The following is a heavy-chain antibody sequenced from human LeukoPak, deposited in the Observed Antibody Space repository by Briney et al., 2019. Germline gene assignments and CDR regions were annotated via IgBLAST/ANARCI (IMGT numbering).Heavy chain of an antibody. J-gene: IGHJ4*02. D-gene: IGHD3-22*01. CDR1: GGSFSGYY. V-gene: IGHV4-34*01. CDR3: ARGFSQKYYYDSSGLEY. CDR2: INHSGST. Sequence: SETLSLTCAVYGGSFSGYYWSWIRQPPGKGLEWIGEINHSGSTNYNPSLKSRVTISVDTSKNQFSLKLSSETAADTAVYYCARGFSQKYYYDSSGLEYWGQGTLVTVSS.